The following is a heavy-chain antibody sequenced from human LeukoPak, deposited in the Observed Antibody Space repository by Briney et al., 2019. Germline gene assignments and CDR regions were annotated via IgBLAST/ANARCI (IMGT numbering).Heavy chain of an antibody. J-gene: IGHJ3*02. Sequence: GGSLRLSCAASGFTFSSYAMHWVRQAPGKGLEYVSAISSNGGSTYYANSVKGRFTISRDNSKNTLYLQMGSLGAEDMAVYYCARLPGDDAFDIWGQGTMVTVSS. V-gene: IGHV3-64*01. CDR1: GFTFSSYA. CDR3: ARLPGDDAFDI. CDR2: ISSNGGST. D-gene: IGHD3-10*01.